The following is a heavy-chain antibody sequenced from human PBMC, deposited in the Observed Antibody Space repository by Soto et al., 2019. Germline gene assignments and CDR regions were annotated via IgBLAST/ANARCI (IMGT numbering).Heavy chain of an antibody. V-gene: IGHV4-34*01. J-gene: IGHJ4*02. Sequence: SETLSLTCAVYGGSCSGYYWSWIRQPPRKGLEWIGEINHSGSTNYNPSLKSRVTISVDTSKSQFSRKLSSVTAADTAGYYCARGHRRSDYDSSGSRTRVYFDYWGQGTLVSVSS. CDR1: GGSCSGYY. D-gene: IGHD3-22*01. CDR3: ARGHRRSDYDSSGSRTRVYFDY. CDR2: INHSGST.